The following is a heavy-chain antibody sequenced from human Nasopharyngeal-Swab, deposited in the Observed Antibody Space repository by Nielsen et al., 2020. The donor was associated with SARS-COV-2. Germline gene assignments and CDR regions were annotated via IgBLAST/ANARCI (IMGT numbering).Heavy chain of an antibody. J-gene: IGHJ5*01. CDR3: ASRSGWFAY. D-gene: IGHD6-19*01. CDR1: GGSFSGYY. Sequence: SETLSLTCAVYGGSFSGYYWSWIRQPPGKGLEWIGEITHSESTNYNPSLKRRVTISVDTSKNQFSLKLSSVTAADTAVYYCASRSGWFAYWGQGTLVTVSS. CDR2: ITHSEST. V-gene: IGHV4-34*01.